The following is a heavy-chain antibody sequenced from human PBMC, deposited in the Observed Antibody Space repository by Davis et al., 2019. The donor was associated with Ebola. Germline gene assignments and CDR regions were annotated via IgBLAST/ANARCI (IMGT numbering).Heavy chain of an antibody. Sequence: GESLKISCAASGFTFSNAWMNWVRQAPGKGLEWVGRIKSKTDGGTTDYAAPVKGRFTISRDDSKNTLYLQMNSLKTEDTAVYYCTTETFQSSSSGIYYYGMDVWGQGTTVTVSS. CDR2: IKSKTDGGTT. V-gene: IGHV3-15*07. J-gene: IGHJ6*02. D-gene: IGHD6-6*01. CDR3: TTETFQSSSSGIYYYGMDV. CDR1: GFTFSNAW.